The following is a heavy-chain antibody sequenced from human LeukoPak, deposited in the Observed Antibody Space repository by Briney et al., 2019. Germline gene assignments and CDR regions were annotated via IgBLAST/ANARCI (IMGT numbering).Heavy chain of an antibody. CDR2: FDPEDGET. CDR1: GYTLTELS. V-gene: IGHV1-24*01. Sequence: GASVKVSCKVSGYTLTELSMHWVRQAPGKGLEWMGGFDPEDGETIYAQKFQGRVTMTEDTSTDTAYMELSSLRSEDTAVYYCARDTGDRYYGSGSYYGGPDYWGQGTLVTVSS. CDR3: ARDTGDRYYGSGSYYGGPDY. D-gene: IGHD3-10*01. J-gene: IGHJ4*02.